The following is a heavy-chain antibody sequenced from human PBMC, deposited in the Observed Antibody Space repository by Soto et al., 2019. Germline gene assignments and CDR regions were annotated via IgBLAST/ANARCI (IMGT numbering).Heavy chain of an antibody. CDR2: IIPIFGTA. Sequence: SVKVSCKASGGTFSSYAISWVRQAPGQGLEWMGGIIPIFGTANYAQKFQGRVTITADESTSTAYMELSSLRSEDTAVYYCARDQTPAAGTFFDYWGQGTLVTVSS. V-gene: IGHV1-69*13. CDR3: ARDQTPAAGTFFDY. J-gene: IGHJ4*02. D-gene: IGHD6-13*01. CDR1: GGTFSSYA.